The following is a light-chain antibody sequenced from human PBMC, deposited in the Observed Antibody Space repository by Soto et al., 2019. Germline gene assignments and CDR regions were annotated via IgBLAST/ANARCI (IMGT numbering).Light chain of an antibody. Sequence: DIQMTQSPSTLSASVGDRVTITCRASQSISSWLAWYQQKPGKAPKLLIYKASSLESGVPSRFSGSGSGTEFTLTISSLQPDDFATYYCQQYNSSFTFGQGPKLEIK. CDR3: QQYNSSFT. J-gene: IGKJ2*01. CDR2: KAS. V-gene: IGKV1-5*03. CDR1: QSISSW.